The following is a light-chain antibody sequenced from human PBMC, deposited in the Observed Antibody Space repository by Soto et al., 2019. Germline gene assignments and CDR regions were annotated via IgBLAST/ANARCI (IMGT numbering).Light chain of an antibody. CDR2: SDN. V-gene: IGLV1-44*01. Sequence: QSVLTQPPSASGTPGQRVTISCSGSSSNIGSNLVNWYQQLPGRAPKLLMYSDNQRPSGVPDRFSGSKSGTSASLAISELQSEDEAHYYCAAWDDRMDGSVLFGGGTKLTVL. CDR3: AAWDDRMDGSVL. J-gene: IGLJ2*01. CDR1: SSNIGSNL.